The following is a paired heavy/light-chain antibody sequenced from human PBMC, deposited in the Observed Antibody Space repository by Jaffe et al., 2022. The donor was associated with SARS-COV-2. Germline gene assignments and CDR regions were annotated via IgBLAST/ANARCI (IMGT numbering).Light chain of an antibody. CDR1: QSIRTD. CDR2: DAS. CDR3: QQYGSSPPGT. V-gene: IGKV3D-20*01. Sequence: EIVLTQSPATLSLSPGDRATLSCGASQSIRTDLAWYQHKPGLAPRLLIHDASSRATGVPDRFSGSGSGTDFTLSISRLEPEDFAVYYCQQYGSSPPGTFGQGTNLEIK. J-gene: IGKJ2*01.
Heavy chain of an antibody. CDR1: GFTFSDYY. V-gene: IGHV3-11*01. CDR2: ISSSGVSI. J-gene: IGHJ4*02. Sequence: QVQLVESGGGLVKPGGSLRLSCAASGFTFSDYYMSWIRQAPGKGMEWVSYISSSGVSIYYADSVRGRATISRDNAKKSLFLQINSLRAEDTAVYYCAKYGTGWYLGHWGQGTLVTVSS. CDR3: AKYGTGWYLGH. D-gene: IGHD6-19*01.